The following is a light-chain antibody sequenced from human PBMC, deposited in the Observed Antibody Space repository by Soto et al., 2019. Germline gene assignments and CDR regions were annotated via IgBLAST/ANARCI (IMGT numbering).Light chain of an antibody. Sequence: DIVMTLSPDSLAVSLGERATINCKSSQSVLYSSNNKNYLAWYQQKPGQPPKLLIYWASTRESGVPDRFSGSGSGTDFTLTISSLQAEDVAVYYCQHYYSTPYTFGQGTKLEIK. CDR2: WAS. V-gene: IGKV4-1*01. CDR3: QHYYSTPYT. CDR1: QSVLYSSNNKNY. J-gene: IGKJ2*01.